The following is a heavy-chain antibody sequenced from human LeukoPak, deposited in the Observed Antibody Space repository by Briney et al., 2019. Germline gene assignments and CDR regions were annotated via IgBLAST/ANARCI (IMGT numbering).Heavy chain of an antibody. CDR3: ARATPPFTMVRRGVDYFDY. CDR1: GFTFSSYA. Sequence: GGSLRLSCAASGFTFSSYAMSWVRQAPGKGLEWVAVISYDGSNKYYADSVKGRFTISRDNSKNTLYLQMNSLRAEDTAVYYCARATPPFTMVRRGVDYFDYWGQGTLVTVSS. V-gene: IGHV3-30*03. J-gene: IGHJ4*02. CDR2: ISYDGSNK. D-gene: IGHD3-10*01.